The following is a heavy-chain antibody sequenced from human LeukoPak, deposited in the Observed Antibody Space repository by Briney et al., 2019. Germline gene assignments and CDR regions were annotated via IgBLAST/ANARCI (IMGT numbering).Heavy chain of an antibody. CDR2: IHHSGSTY. CDR3: ARKAPMVEYASGWYDY. J-gene: IGHJ4*02. D-gene: IGHD6-19*01. CDR1: GGSISSGDYY. Sequence: SETLSLTCTVSGGSISSGDYYWSWIRQPPGKGLEWIGYIHHSGSTYYYNPSLKSRVTMSVDTSKNQFSLKLSSVGAADTAVYYCARKAPMVEYASGWYDYWGQGTLVTVSS. V-gene: IGHV4-30-4*01.